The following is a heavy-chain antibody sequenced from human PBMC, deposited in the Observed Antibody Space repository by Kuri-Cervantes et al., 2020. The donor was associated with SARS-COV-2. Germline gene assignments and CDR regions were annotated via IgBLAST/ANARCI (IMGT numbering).Heavy chain of an antibody. CDR3: ARDTSAYQNYYYYYGVDV. D-gene: IGHD2-2*01. CDR1: GDSVTNSHYS. Sequence: AGSLRLSCTVSGDSVTNSHYSWSWIRQPPGKGLEWIGYIYYSGSTNYNPSLQNRVSTLIDTSKNQFSLRLTSVTAADTAVYYCARDTSAYQNYYYYYGVDVWGQGTTVTVSS. V-gene: IGHV4-61*01. CDR2: IYYSGST. J-gene: IGHJ6*02.